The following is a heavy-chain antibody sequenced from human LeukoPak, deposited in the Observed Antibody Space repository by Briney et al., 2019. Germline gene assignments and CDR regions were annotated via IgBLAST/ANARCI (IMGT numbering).Heavy chain of an antibody. CDR2: FSATDGSA. CDR1: GFTVSSYG. CDR3: AKARIASAGTGAFDV. V-gene: IGHV3-23*01. J-gene: IGHJ3*01. D-gene: IGHD6-13*01. Sequence: GGSLRLSCAAPGFTVSSYGMTWVRQAPGKGLEWVSAFSATDGSAQYAESVKGRFTISRDNSKNSLYLQMNGLRDEDTVVYYCAKARIASAGTGAFDVWGQGTMVTVSS.